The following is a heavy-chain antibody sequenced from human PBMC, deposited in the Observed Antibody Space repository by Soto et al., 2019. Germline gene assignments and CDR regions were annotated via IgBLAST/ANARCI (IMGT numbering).Heavy chain of an antibody. CDR2: IIPIFGTA. Sequence: QVQLVQSGAEVKKPGSSVKVSCKASGGTFSSYAISWVRQAPGQGLEWMGGIIPIFGTANYAQKFQGRVTITADKSTSTAYMELSSLRSEDTAVYYCAVGGYDFWSGSTYYYYGMDVWGQGTTVTVS. J-gene: IGHJ6*02. CDR1: GGTFSSYA. V-gene: IGHV1-69*06. D-gene: IGHD3-3*01. CDR3: AVGGYDFWSGSTYYYYGMDV.